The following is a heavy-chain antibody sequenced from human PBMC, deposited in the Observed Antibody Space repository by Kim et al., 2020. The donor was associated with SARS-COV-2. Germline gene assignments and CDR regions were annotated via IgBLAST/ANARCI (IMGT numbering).Heavy chain of an antibody. V-gene: IGHV3-30*03. CDR2: ISYEGSTQ. Sequence: GGSLRLSCAASGFTFSSHVMPWVRQAPGKGLEWVALISYEGSTQKYTDSVKGRFTVSRDNSKNTLFLQMNSLRPEDTAVYYCARNLVGDTDLGPWGQGTLVTVSS. CDR1: GFTFSSHV. D-gene: IGHD1-26*01. CDR3: ARNLVGDTDLGP. J-gene: IGHJ5*02.